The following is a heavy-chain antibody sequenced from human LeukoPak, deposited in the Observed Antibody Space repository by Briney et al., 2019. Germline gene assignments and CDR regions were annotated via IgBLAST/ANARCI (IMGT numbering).Heavy chain of an antibody. CDR3: ARWAATGALEYNCFDP. CDR2: VNHSGST. D-gene: IGHD6-25*01. J-gene: IGHJ5*02. V-gene: IGHV4-34*01. Sequence: PGTLSLTCAVYGVSFSGYYWSWVRQPPGKGLEWMGEVNHSGSTNYNPSLKSRVTISVDTSENQFSLKLSSVTAADTAVYYCARWAATGALEYNCFDPWGQGTLVTVSS. CDR1: GVSFSGYY.